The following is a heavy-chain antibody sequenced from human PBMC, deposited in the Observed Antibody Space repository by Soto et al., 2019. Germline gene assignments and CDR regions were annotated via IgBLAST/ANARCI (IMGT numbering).Heavy chain of an antibody. V-gene: IGHV4-39*01. CDR3: ARTMVRVDY. CDR1: GGSISSSSYY. Sequence: QLQLQESGPGLVKPSETLSLTCTVSGGSISSSSYYWGWIRQPPGKGLEWIGSIYYSGSTYYNPSLKGRFTLSVDTSKDQFSLRLSSVTAADTAVYSCARTMVRVDYWGQGTLVTVSS. J-gene: IGHJ4*02. CDR2: IYYSGST. D-gene: IGHD3-10*01.